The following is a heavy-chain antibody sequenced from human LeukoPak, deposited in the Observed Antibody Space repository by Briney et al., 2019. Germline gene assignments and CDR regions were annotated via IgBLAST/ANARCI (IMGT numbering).Heavy chain of an antibody. Sequence: GGSLRLSCAASGFTFSSYAMSWVRQAPGKGPEWVANIKRDGSEKHYVDPVKGRFTISRDNAKNSLYLQMNSLRAEDTAVYYCLAGGGYWGQGTLVTVSS. CDR2: IKRDGSEK. J-gene: IGHJ4*02. CDR3: LAGGGY. CDR1: GFTFSSYA. V-gene: IGHV3-7*01. D-gene: IGHD3-10*01.